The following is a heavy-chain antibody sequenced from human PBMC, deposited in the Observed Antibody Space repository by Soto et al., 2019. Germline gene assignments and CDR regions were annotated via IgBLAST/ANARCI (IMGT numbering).Heavy chain of an antibody. D-gene: IGHD3-22*01. CDR3: ESRSRSGSSYYLDY. J-gene: IGHJ4*02. CDR1: GDSISSGGYS. Sequence: SETLSLTCAVSGDSISSGGYSWAWIRQPPGKGLEWIGHIYQSGSTLYNPSLESRVAISVDKSKNLFSLDLSSVTAADTAVYYWESRSRSGSSYYLDYWGQGTLVTVSS. CDR2: IYQSGST. V-gene: IGHV4-30-2*01.